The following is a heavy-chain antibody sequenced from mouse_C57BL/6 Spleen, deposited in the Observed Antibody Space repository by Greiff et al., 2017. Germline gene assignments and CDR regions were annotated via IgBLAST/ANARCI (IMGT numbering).Heavy chain of an antibody. CDR1: GYTFTSYW. CDR3: ARSYYDYDGFAY. D-gene: IGHD2-4*01. Sequence: QVHVKQPGAELVKPGASVKLSCKASGYTFTSYWMHWVKQRPGRGLEWIGRIDPNSGGTKYNEKFKGKATLTVDKPSSTAYMQLSSLTSEDSAVYYCARSYYDYDGFAYWGQGTLVTVSA. J-gene: IGHJ3*01. CDR2: IDPNSGGT. V-gene: IGHV1-72*01.